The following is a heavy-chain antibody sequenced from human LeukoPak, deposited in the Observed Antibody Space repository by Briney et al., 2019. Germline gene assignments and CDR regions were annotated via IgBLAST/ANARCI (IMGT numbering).Heavy chain of an antibody. CDR1: GYTFTSYY. D-gene: IGHD3-10*01. CDR3: AYSFDYYGSGSFSFDP. CDR2: INPSGGST. V-gene: IGHV1-46*01. Sequence: ASVKVSCKASGYTFTSYYMHWVRQAPGQGLEWMGIINPSGGSTSYAQKFQGRVTMTRDTSTSTVYMELSSLKSEDTAVYYCAYSFDYYGSGSFSFDPWGQETLVTVSS. J-gene: IGHJ5*02.